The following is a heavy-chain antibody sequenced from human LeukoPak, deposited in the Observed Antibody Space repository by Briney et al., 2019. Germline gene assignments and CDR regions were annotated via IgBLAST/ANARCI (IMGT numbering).Heavy chain of an antibody. V-gene: IGHV3-21*01. D-gene: IGHD3-3*01. CDR2: ISSGSTYI. Sequence: TGGSLRLSCAASGFTFSRYSMEWVRQAPGKGLEWVSSISSGSTYIYYADSMKGRFTISRDNAKNSLYLQMNSLRAEDTAVYYCARAEGRDLRFLEWLKRGVSVGQRFDPWGQGTLVTVSS. J-gene: IGHJ5*02. CDR1: GFTFSRYS. CDR3: ARAEGRDLRFLEWLKRGVSVGQRFDP.